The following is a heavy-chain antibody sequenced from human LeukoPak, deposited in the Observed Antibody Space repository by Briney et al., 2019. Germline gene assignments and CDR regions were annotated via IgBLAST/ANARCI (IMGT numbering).Heavy chain of an antibody. V-gene: IGHV3-23*01. CDR3: AKTGGATNFGPLDS. Sequence: GGSLRLSCEASGFTFGNYAMNWVRQAPGKGLEWVSTISGTGSSTYYADSAKGRFTISRDNSKDTLFLQLNSLTAADTAMYFCAKTGGATNFGPLDSWGQGTLVFVSS. J-gene: IGHJ4*02. D-gene: IGHD1-26*01. CDR1: GFTFGNYA. CDR2: ISGTGSST.